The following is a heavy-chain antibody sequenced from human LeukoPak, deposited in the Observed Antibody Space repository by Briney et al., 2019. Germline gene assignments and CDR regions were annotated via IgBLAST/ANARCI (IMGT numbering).Heavy chain of an antibody. CDR1: GFTFSSYA. D-gene: IGHD6-13*01. J-gene: IGHJ4*02. CDR3: AKDGGSSWYQDY. V-gene: IGHV3-43D*03. CDR2: ISWDGGST. Sequence: PGGSLRLSCAASGFTFSSYAMHWVRQAPGKGLEWVSLISWDGGSTYYADSVKGRFTISRDNSKNSLYLQMNSLRAEDTALYYCAKDGGSSWYQDYWGQGTLVTVSS.